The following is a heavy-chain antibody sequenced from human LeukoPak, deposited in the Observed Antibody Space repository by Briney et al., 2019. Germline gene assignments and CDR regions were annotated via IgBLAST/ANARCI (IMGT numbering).Heavy chain of an antibody. CDR3: AREWIQLWLPDY. J-gene: IGHJ4*02. D-gene: IGHD5-18*01. CDR1: GFTFSSYA. Sequence: GGSLRLSCAASGFTFSSYAMHWVRQAPGKGLEWVAVISYDGSIKYYADSVKGRFTISRDNSKNTLYLQMNSLRAEDTAVYYCAREWIQLWLPDYWGQGTLVTVSS. CDR2: ISYDGSIK. V-gene: IGHV3-30-3*01.